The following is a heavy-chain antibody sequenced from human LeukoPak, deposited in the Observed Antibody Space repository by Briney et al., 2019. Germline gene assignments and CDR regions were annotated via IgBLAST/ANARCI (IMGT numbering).Heavy chain of an antibody. CDR1: GFSFSSYS. CDR3: ARGIID. V-gene: IGHV3-48*01. D-gene: IGHD2/OR15-2a*01. Sequence: GGSLRLSCAASGFSFSSYSMNWVRQAPGKGLEWVSYISHTGSTMSYADSVKGRFTVSRDTSKNTLYLQMNSLRVEDTAVYYCARGIIDWGQGTLVTVSS. CDR2: ISHTGSTM. J-gene: IGHJ4*02.